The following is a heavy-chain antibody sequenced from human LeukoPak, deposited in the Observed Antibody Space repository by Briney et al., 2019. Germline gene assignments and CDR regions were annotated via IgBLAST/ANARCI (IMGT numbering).Heavy chain of an antibody. D-gene: IGHD3-16*02. CDR1: GGTFSSYA. CDR3: ARDGINYDYVWGSYRYPTRFDP. J-gene: IGHJ5*02. V-gene: IGHV1-69*13. Sequence: SVKVSCKASGGTFSSYAISWVRQAPGQGLEWMGGIIPIFGTANHAQKFQGRVTITADESTSTAYMELSSLRSEDTAVYYCARDGINYDYVWGSYRYPTRFDPWGQGTLVTVSS. CDR2: IIPIFGTA.